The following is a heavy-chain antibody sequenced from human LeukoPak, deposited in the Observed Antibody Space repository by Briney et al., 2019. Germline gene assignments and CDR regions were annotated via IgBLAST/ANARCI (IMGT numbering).Heavy chain of an antibody. CDR2: INHSGST. J-gene: IGHJ4*02. CDR1: GGSFSGYY. D-gene: IGHD3-22*01. V-gene: IGHV4-34*01. CDR3: ARGPLGSYYDSSGYHDY. Sequence: SETLSLTCAVYGGSFSGYYWSWIRQPPGKGLEWIGEINHSGSTNYNPSLKSRVTTSVDTSKNQFSLKLSSVTAADTAVYYCARGPLGSYYDSSGYHDYWGQGTLVTVSS.